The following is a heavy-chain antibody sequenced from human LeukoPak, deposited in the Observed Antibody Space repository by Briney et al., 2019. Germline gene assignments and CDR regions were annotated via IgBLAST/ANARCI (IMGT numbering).Heavy chain of an antibody. D-gene: IGHD6-6*01. CDR1: GFTFSSYS. CDR2: ISSSSSYI. J-gene: IGHJ6*03. V-gene: IGHV3-21*06. CDR3: ARSSSHYYYMDV. Sequence: GGSLRLSCAASGFTFSSYSMNWVRQAPGKGLEWVSFISSSSSYIYYADSVKGRCTISRDNAKNSLYLQMNSLRAEDTAVCYCARSSSHYYYMDVWGKGTTVTVSS.